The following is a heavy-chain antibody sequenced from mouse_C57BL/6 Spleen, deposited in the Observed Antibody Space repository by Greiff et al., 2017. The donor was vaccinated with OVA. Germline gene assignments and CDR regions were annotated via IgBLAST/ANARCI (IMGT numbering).Heavy chain of an antibody. CDR1: GFTFSSYA. Sequence: EVMLVESGGGLVKPGGSLKLSCAASGFTFSSYAMSWVRQTPEKRLEWVATISDGGSYTYYPANVKGRFTISRDHAKTTLYLQMSHLKSEDTAMYYCARDLYGSSTPFAYWGQGTLVTVSA. CDR3: ARDLYGSSTPFAY. V-gene: IGHV5-4*01. J-gene: IGHJ3*01. CDR2: ISDGGSYT. D-gene: IGHD1-1*01.